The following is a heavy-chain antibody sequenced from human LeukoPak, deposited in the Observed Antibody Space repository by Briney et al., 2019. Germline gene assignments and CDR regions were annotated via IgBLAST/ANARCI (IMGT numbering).Heavy chain of an antibody. Sequence: GGSLRLSCAATRFTFSRYSMNSVRQAPGKGLEGVANIREDGSEKYYVDSVKGRFTISRDNTKNLLYLEMSSLRAEDTAVYYCGVVYWGQGTLVTVSS. CDR3: GVVY. CDR1: RFTFSRYS. J-gene: IGHJ4*02. V-gene: IGHV3-7*01. CDR2: IREDGSEK.